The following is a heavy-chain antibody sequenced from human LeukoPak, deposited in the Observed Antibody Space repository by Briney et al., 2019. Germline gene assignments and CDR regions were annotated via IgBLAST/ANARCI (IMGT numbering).Heavy chain of an antibody. CDR1: GFSFRRFW. CDR2: INGGGDGK. D-gene: IGHD1-1*01. V-gene: IGHV3-7*01. CDR3: ARDSSPDSATTYYDALDM. Sequence: QSGGSLRLSCAGSGFSFRRFWMTWVRQAPGRGLEWVANINGGGDGKRYADSVKDRFTISRDNARSLVFLQIHSLRDEDTALYYCARDSSPDSATTYYDALDMWGQGTMVTVSS. J-gene: IGHJ3*02.